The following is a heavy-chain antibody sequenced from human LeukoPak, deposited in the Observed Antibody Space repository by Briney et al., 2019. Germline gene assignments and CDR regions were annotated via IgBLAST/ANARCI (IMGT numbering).Heavy chain of an antibody. CDR3: ARDRTDCSSTSCYGEYFDY. D-gene: IGHD2-2*01. CDR1: VGTFISYA. CDR2: IIPIFGAA. Sequence: GASVTVSFKASVGTFISYAISWVRQAPGQGLEWMGGIIPIFGAADYAQKFQGSVTITADESTSTAYMELSSLRSEDTAVYYCARDRTDCSSTSCYGEYFDYWGQGTLVTVSS. J-gene: IGHJ4*02. V-gene: IGHV1-69*13.